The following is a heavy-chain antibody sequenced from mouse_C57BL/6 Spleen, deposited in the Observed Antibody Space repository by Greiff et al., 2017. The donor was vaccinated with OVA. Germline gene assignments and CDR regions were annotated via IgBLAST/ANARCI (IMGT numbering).Heavy chain of an antibody. D-gene: IGHD2-5*01. CDR2: ISDGGSYT. Sequence: EVQLVESGGGLVKPGGSLKLSCAASGFTFSSYAMSWVRQTPEKRLEWVATISDGGSYTYYPDNVKGRFTISRDNAKNNLYLQMSHLKSEDTAMYYCGRDGNYSNYVGAMDYWGQGTSVTVSS. V-gene: IGHV5-4*01. CDR1: GFTFSSYA. J-gene: IGHJ4*01. CDR3: GRDGNYSNYVGAMDY.